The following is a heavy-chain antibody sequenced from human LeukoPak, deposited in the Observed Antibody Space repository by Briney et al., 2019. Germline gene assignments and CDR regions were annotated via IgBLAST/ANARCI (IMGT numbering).Heavy chain of an antibody. CDR1: GFTFSSYW. J-gene: IGHJ3*02. CDR2: INSDGSST. CDR3: ARVRDDYGDYGDAFDI. V-gene: IGHV3-74*01. Sequence: PGGSLRLSCAASGFTFSSYWMHWVRQAPGKGLVWVSRINSDGSSTSYADSVKGRFTISRDNAKNTLYLQMNSLRAEDTAVYYCARVRDDYGDYGDAFDIWGQGTMVTVSS. D-gene: IGHD4-17*01.